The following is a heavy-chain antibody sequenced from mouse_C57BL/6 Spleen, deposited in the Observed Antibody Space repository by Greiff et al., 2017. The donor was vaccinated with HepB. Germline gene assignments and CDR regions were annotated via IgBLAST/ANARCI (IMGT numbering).Heavy chain of an antibody. CDR3: ARRKGGVADYFGY. CDR2: IDPSDSYT. J-gene: IGHJ2*01. D-gene: IGHD1-1*01. CDR1: GYTFTSYW. Sequence: QVQLQQPGAELVMPGASVKLSCKASGYTFTSYWMHWVKQRPGQGLEWIGEIDPSDSYTNYNQKFKGKSTLTVDKSSSTAYMQLSSLTSEDSAVYYCARRKGGVADYFGYWGQGTTLTVSS. V-gene: IGHV1-69*01.